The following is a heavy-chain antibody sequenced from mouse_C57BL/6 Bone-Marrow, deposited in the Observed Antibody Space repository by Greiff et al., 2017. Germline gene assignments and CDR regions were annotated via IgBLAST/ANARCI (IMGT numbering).Heavy chain of an antibody. CDR1: GFTFSSYA. Sequence: EVQVVESGGGLVKPGGSLKLSCAASGFTFSSYAMSWVRQTPEKRLEWVATISDGGSYTYYPDNVKGRFTISRDNAKNNLYLQMSHLKSEDTAMYYCARDTGLLRGVDYWGQGTTLTVSS. CDR3: ARDTGLLRGVDY. V-gene: IGHV5-4*01. J-gene: IGHJ2*01. D-gene: IGHD1-1*01. CDR2: ISDGGSYT.